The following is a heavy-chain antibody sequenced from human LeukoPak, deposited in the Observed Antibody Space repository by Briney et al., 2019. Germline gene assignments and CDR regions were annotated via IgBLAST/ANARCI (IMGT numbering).Heavy chain of an antibody. CDR3: AELGITMIGGV. D-gene: IGHD3-10*02. J-gene: IGHJ6*04. CDR1: GFTFSNYA. Sequence: GGSLRLSCAASGFTFSNYAMSWVRQAPGKGLEWVSAISGSGGSTYYADSVKGRFTLSRDNAKNSLYLQMNSLRAEDTAVYYCAELGITMIGGVWGKGTTVTISS. CDR2: ISGSGGST. V-gene: IGHV3-23*01.